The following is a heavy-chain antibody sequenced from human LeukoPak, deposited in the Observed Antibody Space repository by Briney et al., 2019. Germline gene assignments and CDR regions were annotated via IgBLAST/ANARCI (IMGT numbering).Heavy chain of an antibody. CDR2: MSYEGTNK. CDR3: AKPYYYDSSGYYHLRFDY. Sequence: PGRSLRLSCAASGFTFSDYGMHWVRQAPGKGLEWVAVMSYEGTNKYYADSVKGRFTISRDNSKNTLYLQMNSLRAEDTAVYYCAKPYYYDSSGYYHLRFDYWGQGTLVTVSS. J-gene: IGHJ4*02. V-gene: IGHV3-30*18. D-gene: IGHD3-22*01. CDR1: GFTFSDYG.